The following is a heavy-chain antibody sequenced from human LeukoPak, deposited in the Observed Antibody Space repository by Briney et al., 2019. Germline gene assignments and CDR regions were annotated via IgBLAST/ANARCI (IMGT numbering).Heavy chain of an antibody. J-gene: IGHJ3*02. CDR3: ARRSSSSRFDI. D-gene: IGHD6-13*01. CDR1: GGSFSGYY. Sequence: SETLSLTCAVYGGSFSGYYWSWIRQPPGKGLEWFGEINHSGSTNYNPSLKSRVTISVDTSKNQFSLKLSSVTAADTAVYYCARRSSSSRFDIWGQGTMVTVSS. CDR2: INHSGST. V-gene: IGHV4-34*01.